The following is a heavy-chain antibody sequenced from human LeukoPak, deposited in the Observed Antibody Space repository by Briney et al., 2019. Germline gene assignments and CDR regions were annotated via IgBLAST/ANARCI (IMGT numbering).Heavy chain of an antibody. V-gene: IGHV4-39*01. D-gene: IGHD6-13*01. J-gene: IGHJ4*02. CDR2: IYYSGST. Sequence: SETLSLTCTVSGGPISSSSYYWCWIRQPPGKGLEWIGSIYYSGSTYYNPSLKSRVTISVDTSKNQFSLKLSSVTAADTAVYYCARLAIAAAYWGQGTLVTVSS. CDR1: GGPISSSSYY. CDR3: ARLAIAAAY.